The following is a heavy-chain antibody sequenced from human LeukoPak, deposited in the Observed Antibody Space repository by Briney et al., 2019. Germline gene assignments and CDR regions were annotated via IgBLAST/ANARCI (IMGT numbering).Heavy chain of an antibody. J-gene: IGHJ5*02. D-gene: IGHD1-1*01. V-gene: IGHV3-20*04. CDR2: INWNGGST. Sequence: PGGSLRLSCAASGFTFDDYGMSWVRQAPGKGLEWVSGINWNGGSTGYADTVKGRFTISRDNAKNSLYLQMNSLRAEDTALYYCARSVFLDWTDSNWFDPWGQGTLVTVSS. CDR1: GFTFDDYG. CDR3: ARSVFLDWTDSNWFDP.